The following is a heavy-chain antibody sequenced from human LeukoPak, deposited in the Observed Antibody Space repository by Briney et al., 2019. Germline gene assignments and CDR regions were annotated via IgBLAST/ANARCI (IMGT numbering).Heavy chain of an antibody. Sequence: GGSLRLSCAASGFTFSSQNMNWARQAPRKGLEWVAYISTSGDSTKYADSVEGRFTISRDNAENSLYLLMNSLRVEDTAVYYCVKNGWLDYWGQGILVTVSS. CDR3: VKNGWLDY. V-gene: IGHV3-21*06. CDR2: ISTSGDST. CDR1: GFTFSSQN. D-gene: IGHD6-19*01. J-gene: IGHJ4*02.